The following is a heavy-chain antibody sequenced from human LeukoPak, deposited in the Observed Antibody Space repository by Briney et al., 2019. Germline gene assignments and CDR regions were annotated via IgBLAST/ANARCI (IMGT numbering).Heavy chain of an antibody. CDR2: ISGASSAI. J-gene: IGHJ4*02. Sequence: GGSLRLSCAASGFTFSTYIMTWVRQAPGKGLEWVSYISGASSAIYYADSVKGRFTISRDNAKNSLSLQMNSLRDEDTAVYYCARDVGTYYGEGSYFDYCGQGTLVTVSS. CDR1: GFTFSTYI. V-gene: IGHV3-48*02. CDR3: ARDVGTYYGEGSYFDY. D-gene: IGHD1-26*01.